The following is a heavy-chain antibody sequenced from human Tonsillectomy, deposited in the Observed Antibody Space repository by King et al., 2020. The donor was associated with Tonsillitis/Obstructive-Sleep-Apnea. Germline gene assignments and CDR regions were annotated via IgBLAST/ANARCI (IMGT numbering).Heavy chain of an antibody. CDR2: IIPILGIV. Sequence: QLVQSGAEVKKPGSSVKVSCKASGGTFSNYAISWVRQAPGQGLEWMGAIIPILGIVNYAQKFQGRVTITADKSTSTAYMELSSLTSEDTAVYYCAREVIGDYNWYGLDVWGQGNTVTVSS. J-gene: IGHJ6*02. CDR1: GGTFSNYA. CDR3: AREVIGDYNWYGLDV. V-gene: IGHV1-69*10. D-gene: IGHD4-17*01.